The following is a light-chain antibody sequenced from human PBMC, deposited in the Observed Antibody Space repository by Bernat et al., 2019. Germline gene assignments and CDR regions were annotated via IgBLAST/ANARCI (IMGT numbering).Light chain of an antibody. Sequence: EIVLTQSPATLSLSPGERATLSCRASQSVSSYLAWYQQKPGQAPRLLIYDASNRATGIPARFSGSGSWTDFTFTISSLEPEDFAVYYCQQRSNWPPLTFGGGTKVEIK. J-gene: IGKJ4*01. CDR1: QSVSSY. V-gene: IGKV3-11*01. CDR2: DAS. CDR3: QQRSNWPPLT.